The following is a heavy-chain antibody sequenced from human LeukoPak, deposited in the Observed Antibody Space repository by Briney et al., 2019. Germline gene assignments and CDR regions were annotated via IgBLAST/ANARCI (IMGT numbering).Heavy chain of an antibody. V-gene: IGHV4-59*12. CDR1: GGSISSYY. CDR2: IYYSGST. J-gene: IGHJ4*02. D-gene: IGHD6-25*01. CDR3: ARRPSRPFDY. Sequence: SETLSLTCTVSGGSISSYYWSWIRQPPGKGLEWIGYIYYSGSTNYNPSLKSRVTISVDTSKNQFSLKLSSVTAADTAVYYCARRPSRPFDYWGQGTLVTVSS.